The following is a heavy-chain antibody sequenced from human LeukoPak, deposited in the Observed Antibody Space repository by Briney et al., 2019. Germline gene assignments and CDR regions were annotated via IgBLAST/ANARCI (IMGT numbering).Heavy chain of an antibody. D-gene: IGHD3-22*01. J-gene: IGHJ4*02. V-gene: IGHV4-34*01. CDR2: INHSGST. CDR3: ARPLFPSYYYDSSGYPY. Sequence: SETLSLTCAVYGGSFSGYYWSWIRLPPGKGLEWIGEINHSGSTNYNPSLKSRVTISVDTSKNQFSLKLSSVTAADTAVYYCARPLFPSYYYDSSGYPYWGQGTLVTVSS. CDR1: GGSFSGYY.